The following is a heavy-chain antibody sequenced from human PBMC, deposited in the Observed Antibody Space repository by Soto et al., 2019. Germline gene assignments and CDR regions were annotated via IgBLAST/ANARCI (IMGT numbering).Heavy chain of an antibody. CDR2: IYHSGST. J-gene: IGHJ4*02. CDR3: AYDDYYGSL. Sequence: PSETLSLTCAVSGYSISSGYYWGWIRQPPGKGLEWIGSIYHSGSTYYNPSLKSRVTISVDTSKNQFSLKLSSVTAADTAVYYCAYDDYYGSLWGQGTLVTVSS. D-gene: IGHD3-10*01. V-gene: IGHV4-38-2*01. CDR1: GYSISSGYY.